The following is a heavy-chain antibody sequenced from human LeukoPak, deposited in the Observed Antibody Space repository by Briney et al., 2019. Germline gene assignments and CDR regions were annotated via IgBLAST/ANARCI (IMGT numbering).Heavy chain of an antibody. V-gene: IGHV1-8*01. CDR2: MNPNSGNT. CDR1: GYTFTSYD. Sequence: ASVTVSCKASGYTFTSYDINWVRQATGQGLEWMGWMNPNSGNTGYAQKFQGRVTMTRNTSISTAYMELSSLRSEDTAVYYCARGRHYYYYMDVWGKGTTVTVSS. CDR3: ARGRHYYYYMDV. J-gene: IGHJ6*03.